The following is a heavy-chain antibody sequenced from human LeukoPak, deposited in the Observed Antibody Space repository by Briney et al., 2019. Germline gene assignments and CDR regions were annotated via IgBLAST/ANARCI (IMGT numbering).Heavy chain of an antibody. V-gene: IGHV3-30*04. Sequence: GGSLRLSCAASGFTFSSYAIHWVRQAPGKRLEWVAVISYDGSNKNYADSVKGRFTISRDNSKNTLYLQMNSLRAEDTAVYYCAKDSGRGGSNYYYYMDVWGKGTTVTVSS. CDR2: ISYDGSNK. CDR3: AKDSGRGGSNYYYYMDV. D-gene: IGHD2-15*01. J-gene: IGHJ6*03. CDR1: GFTFSSYA.